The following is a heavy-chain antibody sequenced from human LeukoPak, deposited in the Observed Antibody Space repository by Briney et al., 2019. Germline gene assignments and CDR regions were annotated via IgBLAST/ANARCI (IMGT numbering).Heavy chain of an antibody. CDR3: ATDAPRISHHAMDV. CDR2: ISYDGSNK. J-gene: IGHJ6*02. D-gene: IGHD1-14*01. Sequence: GGSLRLSCAASGFTFSSYGMHWVRQAPGKGLEWVAVISYDGSNKYYADSVKGRFTISRDNSKNTLYLQMNSLRAEDTAVYYCATDAPRISHHAMDVWGQGTTVTVFS. CDR1: GFTFSSYG. V-gene: IGHV3-30*03.